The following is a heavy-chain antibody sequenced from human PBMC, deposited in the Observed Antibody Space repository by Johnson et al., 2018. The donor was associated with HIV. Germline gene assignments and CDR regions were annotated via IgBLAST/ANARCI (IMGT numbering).Heavy chain of an antibody. CDR2: IKSKTDGGTT. CDR1: GFTFSNAW. CDR3: ARDLSGSSTVLSDAFDI. Sequence: VQLVESGGGLVKPGGSLRLSCAASGFTFSNAWMSWVRQAPGKGLEWVGRIKSKTDGGTTDYAAPVKGRFTISRDNSKNTLYLQMNSLRAEDTAVYYCARDLSGSSTVLSDAFDIWGQGTMVTVSS. J-gene: IGHJ3*02. D-gene: IGHD1-26*01. V-gene: IGHV3-15*01.